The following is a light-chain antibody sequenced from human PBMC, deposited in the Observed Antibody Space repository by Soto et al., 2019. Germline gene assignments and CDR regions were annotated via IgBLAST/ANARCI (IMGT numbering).Light chain of an antibody. Sequence: DVVMTQSPLSLPVTLGQAASISCTSSLNLVYSDGNTYLNWFHQRPGQSPRRLIYQVSNRDSGVPDRFSGSGSGSVFTLKISRVEAEDVGLYYCMQGTHWPGTFGQGTKLEIK. CDR1: LNLVYSDGNTY. CDR3: MQGTHWPGT. J-gene: IGKJ2*01. V-gene: IGKV2-30*01. CDR2: QVS.